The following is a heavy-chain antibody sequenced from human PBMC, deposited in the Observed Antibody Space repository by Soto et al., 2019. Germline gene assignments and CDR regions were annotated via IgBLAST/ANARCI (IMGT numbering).Heavy chain of an antibody. CDR2: ISGSGGST. CDR1: GFTFSSYA. D-gene: IGHD3-22*01. CDR3: AKDYSSGYYGAFDI. Sequence: PEGSLRLSCAASGFTFSSYAMHWVRQAPGEGQGLRRGLEWVSAISGSGGSTYYADSVKGRFTISRDNSKNTLYLQMNSLRAEDTAVYYCAKDYSSGYYGAFDIWGQGTMVTVSS. V-gene: IGHV3-23*01. J-gene: IGHJ3*02.